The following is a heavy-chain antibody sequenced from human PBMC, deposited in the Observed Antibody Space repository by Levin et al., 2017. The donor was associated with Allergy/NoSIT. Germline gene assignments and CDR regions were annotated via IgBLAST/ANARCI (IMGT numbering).Heavy chain of an antibody. V-gene: IGHV3-11*01. CDR2: ISGTGTTV. J-gene: IGHJ4*02. CDR3: ARDTEGSGYFVGSFDQ. Sequence: GGSLRLSCAASGFSFRDYYMSWIRQAPGKGLEWVSYISGTGTTVYYADSVRGRFTISRDNARNSVDLHMNSLRAEDAAVYYCARDTEGSGYFVGSFDQWGQGTLVTVSS. CDR1: GFSFRDYY. D-gene: IGHD3-9*01.